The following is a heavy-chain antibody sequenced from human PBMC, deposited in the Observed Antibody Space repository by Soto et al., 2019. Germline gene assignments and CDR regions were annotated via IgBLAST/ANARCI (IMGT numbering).Heavy chain of an antibody. V-gene: IGHV1-3*01. CDR2: INAGNGNT. D-gene: IGHD1-26*01. CDR3: ARLDVGADYGMDV. CDR1: GYTFTSYA. Sequence: VPLVQSGAEGKKPGASGKVSCKASGYTFTSYAMHLVRQAPGQKLEWMGWINAGNGNTKYSQKFQGRVTITRDTSASTAYMELSSLRSEDTAVYYCARLDVGADYGMDVWGQGTTVTVSS. J-gene: IGHJ6*02.